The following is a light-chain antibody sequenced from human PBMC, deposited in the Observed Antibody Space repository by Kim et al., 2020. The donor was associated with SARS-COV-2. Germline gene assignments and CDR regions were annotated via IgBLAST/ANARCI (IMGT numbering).Light chain of an antibody. J-gene: IGLJ2*01. Sequence: SYELTQPPSVSVSTGQTASITCSGDKLGDKYACWYQQKPGQSPVLVIYQDSKRLSGIPERFSGSNSGNTDTLTISGTQAMDEADYYCQAWDSSNVVFGGG. V-gene: IGLV3-1*01. CDR3: QAWDSSNVV. CDR2: QDS. CDR1: KLGDKY.